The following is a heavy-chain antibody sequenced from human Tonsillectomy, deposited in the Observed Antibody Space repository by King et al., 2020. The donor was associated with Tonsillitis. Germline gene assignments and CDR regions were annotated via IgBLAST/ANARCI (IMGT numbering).Heavy chain of an antibody. CDR2: IYPGDSYT. J-gene: IGHJ4*02. V-gene: IGHV5-10-1*03. D-gene: IGHD6-13*01. Sequence: VQLVESGAEVKKPGESLRISCKGSGYSFTSYWISWVRQMPGKGLEWMGRIYPGDSYTNYSPSFQGHVTISADRSNSTAYLQWSSLKASDTAMYYCELERLAAAGDYWGQGTLVTVSS. CDR1: GYSFTSYW. CDR3: ELERLAAAGDY.